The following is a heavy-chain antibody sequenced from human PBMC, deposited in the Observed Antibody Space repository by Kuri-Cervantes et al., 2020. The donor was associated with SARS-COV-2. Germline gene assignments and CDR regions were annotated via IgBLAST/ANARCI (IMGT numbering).Heavy chain of an antibody. CDR2: ISSCSSYI. CDR1: GFTFSSYS. J-gene: IGHJ3*02. V-gene: IGHV3-21*01. CDR3: ARDRPSNYYGSGSSLDAFDI. Sequence: LSLTCAASGFTFSSYSMNWVRQAPGKGLEWVSSISSCSSYIYYADSVKGRFTISRENAKYSLYMQMNSLRAEDTAVYYCARDRPSNYYGSGSSLDAFDIWGQGTMVTVSS. D-gene: IGHD3-10*01.